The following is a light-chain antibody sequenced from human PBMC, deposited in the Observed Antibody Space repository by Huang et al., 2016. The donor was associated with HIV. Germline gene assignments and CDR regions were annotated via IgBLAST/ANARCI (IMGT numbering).Light chain of an antibody. CDR3: HQYNNWLLS. V-gene: IGKV3-15*01. J-gene: IGKJ4*01. CDR2: GSS. Sequence: EIVMTQSPATLSVSPGQRVTLSCRANRSVSTNLAWYQQRHGQAPRLLSDGSSTRAPGIPARFSGSGSGTDFSLTISSLQSEDFALYYCHQYNNWLLSFGGGTRV. CDR1: RSVSTN.